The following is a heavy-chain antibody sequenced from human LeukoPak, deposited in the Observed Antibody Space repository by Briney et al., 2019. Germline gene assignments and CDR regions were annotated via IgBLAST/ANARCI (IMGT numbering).Heavy chain of an antibody. CDR2: ISSSGSTI. V-gene: IGHV3-11*01. CDR3: ARDTPTPIVGVTIQ. CDR1: GFTFSHYS. D-gene: IGHD1-26*01. Sequence: PGGSLRLSCAVSGFTFSHYSMSWIRQAPGKGLEWVSYISSSGSTIYYADSVKGRFTISRDNAKNSLYLQMNSLRAEDTAVYYCARDTPTPIVGVTIQWGQGTLVTVSS. J-gene: IGHJ4*02.